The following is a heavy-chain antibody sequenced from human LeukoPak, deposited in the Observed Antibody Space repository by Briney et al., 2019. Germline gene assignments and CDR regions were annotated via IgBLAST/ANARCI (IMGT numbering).Heavy chain of an antibody. CDR1: GFTFSSYA. CDR3: AKFGGYFDWLSSHFDY. D-gene: IGHD3-9*01. J-gene: IGHJ4*02. V-gene: IGHV3-23*01. Sequence: GGSLRLSCVASGFTFSSYAMSWVRQAPGKGLEWVSAISGSGGSTYYADSVKGRFTISRDNSKNTLYLQMNSLRAEDTAVYYCAKFGGYFDWLSSHFDYWGQGTLVTVSS. CDR2: ISGSGGST.